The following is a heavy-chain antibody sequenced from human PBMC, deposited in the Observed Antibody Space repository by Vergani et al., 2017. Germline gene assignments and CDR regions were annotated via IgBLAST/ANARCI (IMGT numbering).Heavy chain of an antibody. CDR3: ARRSSYSTSSSEYFQH. Sequence: EVQLVQSGAEVKKPGESLKISCKGSGYSFTSYWIGWVRQMPGKGLEWMGIIYPGDSDTRYSPSFQGQVTISADKSTSTAYLQWSSVKASATAMYYCARRSSYSTSSSEYFQHWGQGTLVTVSS. CDR1: GYSFTSYW. D-gene: IGHD6-6*01. V-gene: IGHV5-51*03. CDR2: IYPGDSDT. J-gene: IGHJ1*01.